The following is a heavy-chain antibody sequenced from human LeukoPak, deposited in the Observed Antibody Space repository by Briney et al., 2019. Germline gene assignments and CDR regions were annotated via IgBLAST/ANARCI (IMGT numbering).Heavy chain of an antibody. CDR2: ISWNSGSI. CDR1: GFTFDDYA. D-gene: IGHD6-13*01. CDR3: AKDMGPTIAAQPFDY. V-gene: IGHV3-9*01. Sequence: SGGSLRLSSAASGFTFDDYAMHWVRQAPGKGLEWVSGISWNSGSIGYADSVKGRFTISRDNAKNSLYLQMSSLRAEDTALYFCAKDMGPTIAAQPFDYWGQGTLVTVSS. J-gene: IGHJ4*02.